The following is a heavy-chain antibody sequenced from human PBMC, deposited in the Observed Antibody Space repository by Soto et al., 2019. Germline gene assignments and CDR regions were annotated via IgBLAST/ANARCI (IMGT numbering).Heavy chain of an antibody. D-gene: IGHD1-26*01. CDR3: ARAPSAGELLLDEYYFDY. V-gene: IGHV4-59*01. CDR1: GDSISRYY. CDR2: IYYSGST. J-gene: IGHJ4*02. Sequence: SETLSLTCTVSGDSISRYYWSWIRQPPGKGLEWIGYIYYSGSTNYNPSLKSRVTISVDTSKNQFSLKLSSVTAADTAVYYCARAPSAGELLLDEYYFDYWGQGTLVTVSS.